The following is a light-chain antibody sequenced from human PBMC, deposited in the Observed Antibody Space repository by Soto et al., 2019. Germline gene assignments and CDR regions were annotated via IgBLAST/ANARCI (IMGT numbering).Light chain of an antibody. CDR3: LQHNSYPHT. Sequence: DIQMTQSPSAMSASVGDRVTITCRASQGIRNYLAWFQQKPGKGPKRLIYAASSLQSGVPSRFSGSGSGTEFTLTISSLQPEDFATYYCLQHNSYPHTFGQGTKLEIK. CDR2: AAS. V-gene: IGKV1-17*03. CDR1: QGIRNY. J-gene: IGKJ2*01.